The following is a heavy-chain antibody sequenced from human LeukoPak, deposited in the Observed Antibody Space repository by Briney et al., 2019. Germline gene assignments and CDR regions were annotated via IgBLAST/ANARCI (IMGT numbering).Heavy chain of an antibody. V-gene: IGHV3-30*18. Sequence: GSLRLSCAASGFTFSSYGMHWVRQAPGKGLEWGAVISYDGSNKYYADSVKGRFTISRDNSKNTLYLQMNSLRAEDTAVYYCAKGFDYGDYERVFDYWGQGTLVTVSS. CDR2: ISYDGSNK. J-gene: IGHJ4*02. CDR3: AKGFDYGDYERVFDY. CDR1: GFTFSSYG. D-gene: IGHD4-17*01.